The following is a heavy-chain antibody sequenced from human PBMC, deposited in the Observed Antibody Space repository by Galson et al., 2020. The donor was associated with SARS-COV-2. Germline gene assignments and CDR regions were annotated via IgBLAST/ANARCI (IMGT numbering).Heavy chain of an antibody. Sequence: GGSLRLSCAASGFTFDDYAMHWVRQAPGKGLEWVSLISWDGGSTYYADSVKGRFTISRDNSKNSLYLQMNSLRAEDTALYYCAKEKRDSGYSSGWYYYYYYMDVWGKGTTVTVSS. J-gene: IGHJ6*03. V-gene: IGHV3-43D*03. CDR1: GFTFDDYA. CDR2: ISWDGGST. CDR3: AKEKRDSGYSSGWYYYYYYMDV. D-gene: IGHD6-19*01.